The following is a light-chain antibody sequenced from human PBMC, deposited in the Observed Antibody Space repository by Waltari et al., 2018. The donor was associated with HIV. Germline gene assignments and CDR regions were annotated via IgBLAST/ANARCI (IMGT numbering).Light chain of an antibody. CDR1: INNVGDQG. CDR2: RNN. Sequence: QAGLTQPPSVSKDLRQTATLTCTGNINNVGDQGAAWLQQHQGHPPKLLSSRNNNRPSGISERLSASRSGNTASLTITGLQPEDEADYYCSAWDSSLSAWVFGGGTKLTVL. CDR3: SAWDSSLSAWV. V-gene: IGLV10-54*01. J-gene: IGLJ3*02.